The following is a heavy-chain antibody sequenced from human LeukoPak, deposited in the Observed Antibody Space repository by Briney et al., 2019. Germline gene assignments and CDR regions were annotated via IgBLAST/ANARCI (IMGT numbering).Heavy chain of an antibody. Sequence: SETLSLTCTVSGGSISSYYWSWIRQPPGKGLEWIGYIYYSGSTNYNPSLKSRVTISVDTSKNQFSLKLSSVTAADTAVYYCARDSSGWRGGFDPWGQGTLVTVSS. D-gene: IGHD6-19*01. CDR2: IYYSGST. V-gene: IGHV4-59*01. CDR1: GGSISSYY. J-gene: IGHJ5*02. CDR3: ARDSSGWRGGFDP.